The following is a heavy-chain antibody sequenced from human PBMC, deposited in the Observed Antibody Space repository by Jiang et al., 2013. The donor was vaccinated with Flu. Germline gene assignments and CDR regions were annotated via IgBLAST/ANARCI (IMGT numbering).Heavy chain of an antibody. CDR1: GGSIISDNW. Sequence: GLVKPAGTLSLTCALSGGSIISDNWWSWVRQPPGKGLEWIGEIHHSWTTNYNPSLRGRVTLSLDTSNNHFSLQLSSVTAADTAVYFCARGKLVGDFWSGYEYHFENWGQGTLVSVSS. J-gene: IGHJ4*02. V-gene: IGHV4-4*01. D-gene: IGHD3-3*01. CDR3: ARGKLVGDFWSGYEYHFEN. CDR2: IHHSWTT.